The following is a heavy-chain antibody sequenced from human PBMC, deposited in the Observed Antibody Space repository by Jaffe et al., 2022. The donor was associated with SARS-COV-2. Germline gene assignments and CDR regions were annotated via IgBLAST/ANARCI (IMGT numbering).Heavy chain of an antibody. J-gene: IGHJ6*03. CDR1: GGSISSSSYY. Sequence: QLQLQESGPGLVKPSETLSLTCTVSGGSISSSSYYWGWIRQPPGKGLEWVGSIDYSGSTYYNPSLKSRVTISVDTSKNQFSLKLSSVTAADTAVYYCASHKLDCSGGSCRKFYYYYYMDVWGKGTTVTVSS. D-gene: IGHD2-15*01. CDR3: ASHKLDCSGGSCRKFYYYYYMDV. V-gene: IGHV4-39*01. CDR2: IDYSGST.